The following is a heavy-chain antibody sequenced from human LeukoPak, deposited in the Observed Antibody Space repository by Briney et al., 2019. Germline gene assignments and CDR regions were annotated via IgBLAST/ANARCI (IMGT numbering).Heavy chain of an antibody. D-gene: IGHD5-18*01. J-gene: IGHJ6*03. Sequence: ASVKVSCKASGGTFSSYAISWVRQAPGQGLEWMGGIIPIFGTANYAQKFQGRVTITAGESTSTAYMELSSLRSEDTAVYYCARGYSYGPYYYYYYMDVWGKGTTVTVSS. CDR1: GGTFSSYA. CDR2: IIPIFGTA. V-gene: IGHV1-69*01. CDR3: ARGYSYGPYYYYYYMDV.